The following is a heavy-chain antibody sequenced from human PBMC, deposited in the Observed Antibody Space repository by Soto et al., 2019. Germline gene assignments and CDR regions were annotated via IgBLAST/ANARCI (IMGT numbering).Heavy chain of an antibody. J-gene: IGHJ4*02. CDR1: GYTFTNYY. V-gene: IGHV1-46*01. D-gene: IGHD2-15*01. CDR3: XXXXXWQQLHSIDY. CDR2: INPSGGST. Sequence: QVQLVQSGAEVKKPGASVKVSCKASGYTFTNYYIHWVRQAPGQGLEWLGFINPSGGSTDYAQAFHGRVTMTGYTSTTXXXXXXXXXXXXXXXXXXXXXXXXWQQLHSIDYWGQGTPVTVSA.